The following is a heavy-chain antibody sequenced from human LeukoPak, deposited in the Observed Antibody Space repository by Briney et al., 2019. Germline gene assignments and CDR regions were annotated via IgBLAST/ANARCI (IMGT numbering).Heavy chain of an antibody. Sequence: SQTLSLTCTVSGGSISSGGYYWSWIRQHPGKGLEWIGYIYYSGSTYYNPSLKSRVTISVDTSKNQFSLKLSSVTAADTAVYYCARRTTGTGPFDYWGQGTLVTVSS. V-gene: IGHV4-31*03. CDR3: ARRTTGTGPFDY. D-gene: IGHD1-1*01. CDR1: GGSISSGGYY. J-gene: IGHJ4*02. CDR2: IYYSGST.